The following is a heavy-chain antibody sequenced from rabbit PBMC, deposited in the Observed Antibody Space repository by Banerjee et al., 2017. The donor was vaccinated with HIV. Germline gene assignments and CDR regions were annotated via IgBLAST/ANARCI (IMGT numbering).Heavy chain of an antibody. CDR2: IYAGSSGST. J-gene: IGHJ3*01. V-gene: IGHV1S40*01. CDR1: GFTISSSYW. Sequence: QSLEESGGDLVKPGASLTLTCTASGFTISSSYWICWVRQAPGKGLEWIACIYAGSSGSTYYASWAKGRFTISKTSSTTVTLQMTSLTAADTATYFCAREPDGNGLDLWGQGTLVTVS. D-gene: IGHD5-1*01. CDR3: AREPDGNGLDL.